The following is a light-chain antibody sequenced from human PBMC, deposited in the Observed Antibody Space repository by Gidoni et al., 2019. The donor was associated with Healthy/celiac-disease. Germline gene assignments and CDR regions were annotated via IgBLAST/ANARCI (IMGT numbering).Light chain of an antibody. Sequence: IVLTQSPATLSLSPGERATLSCRASQSVSSYLAWYQQKPGQAPRLLIYDASNRATGIPARFSGSGSGTDFTLTISSLEPEDFAAYYCQQRSNWPLTFGGXTKVEIK. CDR3: QQRSNWPLT. CDR1: QSVSSY. CDR2: DAS. V-gene: IGKV3-11*01. J-gene: IGKJ4*01.